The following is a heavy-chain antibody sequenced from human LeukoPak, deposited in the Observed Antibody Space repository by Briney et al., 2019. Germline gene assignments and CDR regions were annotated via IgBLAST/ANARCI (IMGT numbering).Heavy chain of an antibody. CDR2: INWNGDST. CDR3: ARDLRVVITGSFDS. D-gene: IGHD3-22*01. V-gene: IGHV3-20*04. CDR1: GFSFDDYG. J-gene: IGHJ4*02. Sequence: GGSLRLSCAASGFSFDDYGLTWVRQAPGKGLEWVSGINWNGDSTDYADSVKGRFTISRDNAKNSLYLQMNSLRAEDTALYYCARDLRVVITGSFDSWGQGTLVSVSS.